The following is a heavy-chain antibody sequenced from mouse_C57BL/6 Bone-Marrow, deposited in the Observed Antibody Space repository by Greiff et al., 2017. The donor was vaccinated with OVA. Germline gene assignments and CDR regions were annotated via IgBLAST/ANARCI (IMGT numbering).Heavy chain of an antibody. V-gene: IGHV1-76*01. CDR2: IYPGSGNT. CDR1: GYTFTDYY. CDR3: GDSMDY. Sequence: VQLQQSGAELVRPGASVKLSCKASGYTFTDYYINWVKQRPGQGLEWIARIYPGSGNTYYNEKFKGKATLTAEKSSSTAYMQLSSLTSEDSAVYFCGDSMDYWGQGTSVTVSS. J-gene: IGHJ4*01.